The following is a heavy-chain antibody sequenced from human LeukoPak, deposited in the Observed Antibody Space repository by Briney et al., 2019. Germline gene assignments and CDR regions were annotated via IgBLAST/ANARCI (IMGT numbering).Heavy chain of an antibody. CDR2: ISDRATT. J-gene: IGHJ5*02. V-gene: IGHV4/OR15-8*02. Sequence: SETLSLTCAVSGDSVSITNWWSWVRRAPGKGLEWIGEISDRATTKYSPSLKSRVTILIDKSKNQLSLILSSVIAADTAVYYCVRHGGRSFDPWGQGILVTVSS. CDR1: GDSVSITNW. CDR3: VRHGGRSFDP.